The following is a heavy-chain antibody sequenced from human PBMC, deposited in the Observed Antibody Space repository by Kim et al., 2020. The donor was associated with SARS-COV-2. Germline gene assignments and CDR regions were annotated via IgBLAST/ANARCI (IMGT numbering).Heavy chain of an antibody. CDR3: ARGSVRGLDYYYMDV. CDR2: ISGYNGNT. V-gene: IGHV1-18*01. J-gene: IGHJ6*03. CDR1: GYTFTSYG. Sequence: ASLKVSCKASGYTFTSYGMNWVRQAPGQGLEWMGWISGYNGNTNYAQNLQGRVTMTTDTSTNTAYMELRSLRSDDTAVYYCARGSVRGLDYYYMDVWGRGTTVTVSS. D-gene: IGHD4-4*01.